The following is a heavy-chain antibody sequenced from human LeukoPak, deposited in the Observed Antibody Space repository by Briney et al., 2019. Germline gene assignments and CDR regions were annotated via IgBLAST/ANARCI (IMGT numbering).Heavy chain of an antibody. CDR2: IYYSGST. D-gene: IGHD4-17*01. V-gene: IGHV4-39*01. CDR3: ARATVTTLVIDY. Sequence: SETLSLTCTVSGGSISSSSYYWGWIRQPPGKGLEWIGSIYYSGSTYYNPSLKSRVTMSVDTSKNQFSLKLSSVTAADTAVYYCARATVTTLVIDYWGQGTLVTVSS. J-gene: IGHJ4*02. CDR1: GGSISSSSYY.